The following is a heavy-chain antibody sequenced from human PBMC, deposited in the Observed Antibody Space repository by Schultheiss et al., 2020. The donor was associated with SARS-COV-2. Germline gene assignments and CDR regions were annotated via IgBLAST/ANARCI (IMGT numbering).Heavy chain of an antibody. Sequence: SETLSLTCAVYGGSFSGYYWSWIRQPPGKGLEWIGYIYYSGSTYYNPSLKSLVTISVDTSKNQLSLKLSSVTAADTAVYYCAREMRSYGATQGHDSWGQGTLVTVSS. D-gene: IGHD4/OR15-4a*01. V-gene: IGHV4-59*01. CDR3: AREMRSYGATQGHDS. CDR1: GGSFSGYY. J-gene: IGHJ4*02. CDR2: IYYSGST.